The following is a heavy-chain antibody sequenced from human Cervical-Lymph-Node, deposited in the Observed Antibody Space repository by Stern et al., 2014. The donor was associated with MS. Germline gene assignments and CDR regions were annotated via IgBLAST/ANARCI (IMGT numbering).Heavy chain of an antibody. D-gene: IGHD6-19*01. CDR3: AREVAGHRLGMMDV. CDR2: INPSGGST. Sequence: VQLVESAAEVKTPGASVKLSCKASGYTFTSYYMHWVRQAPGLGLEWMGIINPSGGSTNYAQKLQGRVTMTRDTSTSTVYMELNSLRSEDTAVYYCAREVAGHRLGMMDVWGQGTSVTVSS. CDR1: GYTFTSYY. V-gene: IGHV1-46*01. J-gene: IGHJ6*02.